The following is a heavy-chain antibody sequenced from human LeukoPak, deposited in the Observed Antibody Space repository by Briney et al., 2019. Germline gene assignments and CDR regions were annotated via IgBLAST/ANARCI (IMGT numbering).Heavy chain of an antibody. J-gene: IGHJ6*02. Sequence: ETLSLTCAVYGGSFSGYYWSWIRQPPGKGLEWVSAISGSGGSTYYADSVKGRFTISRDNSKNTLYLQMNSLRAEDTAVYYCAKVGIAAAGNYGMDVWGQGTTVTVSS. D-gene: IGHD6-13*01. CDR2: ISGSGGST. CDR1: GGSFSGYY. CDR3: AKVGIAAAGNYGMDV. V-gene: IGHV3-23*01.